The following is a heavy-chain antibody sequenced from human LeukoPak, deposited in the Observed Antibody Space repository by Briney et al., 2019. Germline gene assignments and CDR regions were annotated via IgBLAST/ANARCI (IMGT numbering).Heavy chain of an antibody. J-gene: IGHJ4*02. CDR3: TTDIIGVYFHH. D-gene: IGHD2-8*01. CDR2: IKSKNDSGTT. Sequence: GSLRLSCAASRFIYGDAWLSWVRQTPGKGLEWVGRIKSKNDSGTTDYAAPVKGRFTISRDDSKNTLFLHMNNLKTEDTGVYFCTTDIIGVYFHHWGQGTLVSVSS. CDR1: RFIYGDAW. V-gene: IGHV3-15*01.